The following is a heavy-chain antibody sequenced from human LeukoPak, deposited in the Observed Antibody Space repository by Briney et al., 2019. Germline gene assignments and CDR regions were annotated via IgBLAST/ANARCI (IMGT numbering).Heavy chain of an antibody. CDR2: ISAYNGNT. CDR1: GYTFTSYG. CDR3: ATRILGYGDYFDY. V-gene: IGHV1-18*01. J-gene: IGHJ4*02. D-gene: IGHD4-17*01. Sequence: GASVKVSCKASGYTFTSYGISWVRQAPGHGLDWMGWISAYNGNTNYAQKLQGRVTMTTDTSTSTAYMELRSLRSDDTAVYYCATRILGYGDYFDYWGQGTLVTVSS.